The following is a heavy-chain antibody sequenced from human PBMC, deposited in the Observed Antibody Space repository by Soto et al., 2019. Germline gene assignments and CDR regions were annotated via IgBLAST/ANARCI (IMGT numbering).Heavy chain of an antibody. Sequence: GGSLRLSCAAAGFTFSSYSMNWVRQAPGQGLEWVSYVINNRSCINYADSVKGRFTISRDNAKNAIFLQMTSLRADDTAVYFCARGDRGGFDLWGQGTMVTVSS. V-gene: IGHV3-21*01. CDR1: GFTFSSYS. J-gene: IGHJ3*01. CDR2: VINNRSCI. D-gene: IGHD3-10*01. CDR3: ARGDRGGFDL.